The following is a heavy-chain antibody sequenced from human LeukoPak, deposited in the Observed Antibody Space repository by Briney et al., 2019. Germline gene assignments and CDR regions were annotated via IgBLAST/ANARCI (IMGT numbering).Heavy chain of an antibody. CDR3: ARDRGTRRNGFDP. CDR2: INPNSGGT. J-gene: IGHJ5*02. V-gene: IGHV1-2*02. D-gene: IGHD1-1*01. Sequence: GASVKVSCKASGYTFTGYYMHWVRQAPGQGLEWMGWINPNSGGTNYAQKFQGRVTMTRDTSISTAYMELSRLRSDDTAVYYCARDRGTRRNGFDPWGQGTLVTVSS. CDR1: GYTFTGYY.